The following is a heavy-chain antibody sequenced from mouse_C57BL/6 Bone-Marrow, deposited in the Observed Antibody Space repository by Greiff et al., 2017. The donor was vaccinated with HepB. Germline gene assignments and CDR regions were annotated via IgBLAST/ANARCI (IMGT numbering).Heavy chain of an antibody. Sequence: QVQLQQPGAELVKPGASVKMSCKASGYTFTSYWITWVKQRPGQGLEWIGDIYPGSGSTNYNEKFKSKATLTVDTSSSTAYMQLSSLTSEDSAVYYCARAGIVATTMDDWGQGTSVTVSS. CDR1: GYTFTSYW. CDR2: IYPGSGST. D-gene: IGHD1-1*01. V-gene: IGHV1-55*01. CDR3: ARAGIVATTMDD. J-gene: IGHJ4*01.